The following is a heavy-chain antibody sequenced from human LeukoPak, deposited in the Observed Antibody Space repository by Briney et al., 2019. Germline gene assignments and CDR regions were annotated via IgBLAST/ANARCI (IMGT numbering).Heavy chain of an antibody. CDR2: ISYDGSNK. V-gene: IGHV3-30*04. CDR1: GFTFGSYA. J-gene: IGHJ4*02. CDR3: ARGVMIAVAGLGY. Sequence: PGRSMRLSCAASGFTFGSYAMHWVRQAPGKGLEWEAVISYDGSNKYYADSVKGRFTISRDNSKNTLYLQMNSLRAEDTAVYYCARGVMIAVAGLGYWGQGTLVTVSS. D-gene: IGHD6-19*01.